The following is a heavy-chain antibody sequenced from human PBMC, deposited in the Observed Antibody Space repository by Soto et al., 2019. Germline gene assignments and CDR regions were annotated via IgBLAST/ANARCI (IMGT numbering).Heavy chain of an antibody. V-gene: IGHV3-23*01. Sequence: EVQLLESGGGLVQPGGSLRLSCAAPGFTFSSYAMSWVRQAPGKGLEWVSAISGSGGSTYYADSVKGRFTISRDNSKNTLYLQMNSLRAEDTAVYYCAKRVGAKYCSGGSCYCFDYWGQGTLVTVSS. J-gene: IGHJ4*02. CDR1: GFTFSSYA. CDR2: ISGSGGST. CDR3: AKRVGAKYCSGGSCYCFDY. D-gene: IGHD2-15*01.